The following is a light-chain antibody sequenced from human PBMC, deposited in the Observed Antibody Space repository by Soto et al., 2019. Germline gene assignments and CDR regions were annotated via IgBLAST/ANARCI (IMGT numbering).Light chain of an antibody. Sequence: QSVLTQPPSTSGTPGQRVTISCSGSNSNIGVNYVYWYQQLPGTAPKLLIFRNNQRPSGVPDRFSGSRSGTSASLAISGLRSDDEAEYYCAAWDDSLSGLVFGGGTKLTV. V-gene: IGLV1-47*01. CDR2: RNN. J-gene: IGLJ2*01. CDR1: NSNIGVNY. CDR3: AAWDDSLSGLV.